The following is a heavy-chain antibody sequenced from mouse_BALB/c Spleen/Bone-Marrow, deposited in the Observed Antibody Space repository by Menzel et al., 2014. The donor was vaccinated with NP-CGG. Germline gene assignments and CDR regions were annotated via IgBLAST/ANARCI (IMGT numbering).Heavy chain of an antibody. CDR3: ARVNPWYFDV. CDR2: IDPASGDA. V-gene: IGHV14-3*02. Sequence: EVQLQQSEAELVKPGASVKLSCTASGFNIKDTYIHWVMQRPEQGLAWIGRIDPASGDAKFDPKFQGKATITADTSSNTAYLQVTSLTPEDTAVYYCARVNPWYFDVWGAGTTVTVSS. J-gene: IGHJ1*01. CDR1: GFNIKDTY. D-gene: IGHD2-2*01.